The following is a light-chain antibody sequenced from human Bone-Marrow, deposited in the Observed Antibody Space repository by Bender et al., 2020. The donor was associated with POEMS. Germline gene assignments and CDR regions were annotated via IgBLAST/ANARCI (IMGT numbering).Light chain of an antibody. J-gene: IGLJ2*01. V-gene: IGLV3-25*03. Sequence: YDLTQPHSVSGSPGQTARITCSGDPFPKHFAYCYWQNPGQPPLLVINKDTERPSGIPERFSGSSSGTTVTLTISGVQAEDEADYYCQSADSTTKIFGGGTKLTVL. CDR1: PFPKHF. CDR2: KDT. CDR3: QSADSTTKI.